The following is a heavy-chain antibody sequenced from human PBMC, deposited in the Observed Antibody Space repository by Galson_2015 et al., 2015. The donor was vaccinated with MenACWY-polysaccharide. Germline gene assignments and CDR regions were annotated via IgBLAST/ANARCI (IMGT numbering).Heavy chain of an antibody. J-gene: IGHJ3*01. Sequence: SLRLSCAASGFPFSDSWMTWLRQAPGKGLEWVATIKQSGSEKYYVDSVGGRFTVSRDNAKNSLYLQMNSLRAEDTAVYYCARARSWSGYFAFDFWGQGTMVTVSS. CDR1: GFPFSDSW. V-gene: IGHV3-7*01. CDR3: ARARSWSGYFAFDF. D-gene: IGHD3-3*01. CDR2: IKQSGSEK.